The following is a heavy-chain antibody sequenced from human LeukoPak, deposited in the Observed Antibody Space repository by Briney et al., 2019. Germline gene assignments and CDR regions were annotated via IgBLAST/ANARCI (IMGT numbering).Heavy chain of an antibody. CDR2: ISGSSGST. J-gene: IGHJ4*02. CDR3: AKGYCGGGYCSYYFDY. Sequence: GGSLRLSCAASGFTFSSYALNWVRQAPGKGLEWVSAISGSSGSTYYADSVKGRFTISRDNSKNTLYLQMNSLRAEDTAVYYCAKGYCGGGYCSYYFDYWGQGTLVTVSS. CDR1: GFTFSSYA. D-gene: IGHD2-15*01. V-gene: IGHV3-23*01.